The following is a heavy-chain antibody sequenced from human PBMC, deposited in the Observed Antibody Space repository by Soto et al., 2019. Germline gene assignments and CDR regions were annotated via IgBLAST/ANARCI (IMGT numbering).Heavy chain of an antibody. V-gene: IGHV1-2*02. D-gene: IGHD6-13*01. CDR3: ARDYSGIAAATPRFDP. CDR1: GYTFTSYA. Sequence: ASVKVSCKASGYTFTSYAMHWVRQAPGQRLEWMGWINADSGGTNYSQKFQGRVTMTRDTSISTAYMELSRLRSDDTAVYYCARDYSGIAAATPRFDPWGQGTLVTVSS. CDR2: INADSGGT. J-gene: IGHJ5*02.